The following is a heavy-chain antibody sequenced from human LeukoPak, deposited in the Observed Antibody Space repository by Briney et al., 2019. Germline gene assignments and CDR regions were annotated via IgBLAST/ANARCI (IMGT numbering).Heavy chain of an antibody. J-gene: IGHJ4*02. Sequence: SQTLSLTCAISGDSVSSDSAAWSWIRQSPSRGLEWLGRTYYRSKWYNEYAISVKSRITINPDTSKNQFSLQLNSVTPEDTAVYYCAGGVHSYYFDYWGQGTLVTVSS. CDR3: AGGVHSYYFDY. CDR2: TYYRSKWYN. CDR1: GDSVSSDSAA. V-gene: IGHV6-1*01. D-gene: IGHD2-15*01.